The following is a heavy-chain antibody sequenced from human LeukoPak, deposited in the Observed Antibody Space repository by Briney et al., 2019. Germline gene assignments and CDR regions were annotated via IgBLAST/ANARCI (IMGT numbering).Heavy chain of an antibody. CDR3: ARDGGGYCSSTSCYGLYNWFDP. CDR1: GGSISSSSYY. D-gene: IGHD2-2*01. CDR2: IYYSGST. V-gene: IGHV4-39*07. Sequence: PSETLSLTCTVSGGSISSSSYYWGWIRQPPGKGLEWIGSIYYSGSTYYNPSLKSRVTISVDTSKNQFSLKLSSVTAADTAVYYRARDGGGYCSSTSCYGLYNWFDPWGQGTLVTVSS. J-gene: IGHJ5*02.